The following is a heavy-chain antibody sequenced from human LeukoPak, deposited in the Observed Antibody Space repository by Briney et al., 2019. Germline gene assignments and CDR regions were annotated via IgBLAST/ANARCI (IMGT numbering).Heavy chain of an antibody. CDR1: GFTFSNSW. D-gene: IGHD3-3*01. CDR2: INNDGYGT. V-gene: IGHV3-74*01. Sequence: GGSRRLSCVVSGFTFSNSWMNWVRQAPGKGLVWVARINNDGYGTRYADSVKGRFAISRDNAKNTLYLQMNSLRVDDTAVYYCATVSGLGVNEYYRYWGQGTLVTVS. CDR3: ATVSGLGVNEYYRY. J-gene: IGHJ1*01.